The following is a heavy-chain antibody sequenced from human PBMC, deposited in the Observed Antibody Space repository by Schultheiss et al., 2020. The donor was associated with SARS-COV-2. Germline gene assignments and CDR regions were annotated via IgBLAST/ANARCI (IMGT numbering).Heavy chain of an antibody. Sequence: SETLSLTCSVSGGSLSGYFWSWIRQPPGKGLEWIGYIYYSGTTYYNPSLESRVTISVDRSKNQFSLKVTSVTAADTAVYYCARDHNYYGSGPFDTWGQGTLVTVSS. CDR3: ARDHNYYGSGPFDT. V-gene: IGHV4-59*01. J-gene: IGHJ4*02. CDR2: IYYSGTT. D-gene: IGHD3-10*01. CDR1: GGSLSGYF.